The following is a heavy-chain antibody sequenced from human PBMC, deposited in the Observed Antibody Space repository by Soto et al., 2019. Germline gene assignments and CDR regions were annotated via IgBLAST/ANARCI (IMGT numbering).Heavy chain of an antibody. CDR3: ARHPCSSTSCYAESRPENYHYYMDF. J-gene: IGHJ6*03. D-gene: IGHD2-2*01. CDR1: GGTFSSYT. V-gene: IGHV1-69*02. CDR2: IIPILGIA. Sequence: QVQLVQSGSEVKKPGSSVKVSCKASGGTFSSYTISWVRQAPGQGSEWMGRIIPILGIANYAQKIQSRVTITADKYTSPAYIELRILRAEDTAVYYCARHPCSSTSCYAESRPENYHYYMDFWGTGTKVNGSS.